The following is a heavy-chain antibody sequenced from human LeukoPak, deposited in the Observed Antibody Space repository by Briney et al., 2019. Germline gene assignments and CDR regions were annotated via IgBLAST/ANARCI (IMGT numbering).Heavy chain of an antibody. Sequence: ASVKVSCTASGYTFTSYDINWVRQATGQGLEWMGWMNPNSGNTGYAQKFQGRVTITRNTSISTAYMELSSLRSEDTAVYYCARGLGYYDSSGYDNNFDYWGQGTLVTVSS. V-gene: IGHV1-8*03. CDR1: GYTFTSYD. CDR2: MNPNSGNT. D-gene: IGHD3-22*01. J-gene: IGHJ4*02. CDR3: ARGLGYYDSSGYDNNFDY.